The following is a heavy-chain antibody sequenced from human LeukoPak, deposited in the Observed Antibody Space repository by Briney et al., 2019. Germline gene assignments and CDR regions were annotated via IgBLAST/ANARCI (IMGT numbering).Heavy chain of an antibody. V-gene: IGHV3-30*18. CDR3: AKCSSRIAAAAPDYYYYGMDV. D-gene: IGHD6-13*01. Sequence: GGSLRLSCAASGFTFSSYGMHWVRQAPGKGLEWVAVISYDGSNKYYADSVKGRFTISRDNSKNTLYLQMDSLRAEDTAVYYCAKCSSRIAAAAPDYYYYGMDVWGQGTTVTVSS. CDR2: ISYDGSNK. J-gene: IGHJ6*02. CDR1: GFTFSSYG.